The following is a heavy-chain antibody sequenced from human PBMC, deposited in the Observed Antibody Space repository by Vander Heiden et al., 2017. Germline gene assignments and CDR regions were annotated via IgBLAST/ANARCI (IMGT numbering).Heavy chain of an antibody. CDR2: ISGSGGST. CDR1: GFTFSSYA. D-gene: IGHD6-6*01. Sequence: EVQLLESGGGLVQPGGSLRLSCAASGFTFSSYALRWVRPARGKGLEWGSAISGSGGSTYYADSVKGRFTISRDNSKNTLYLQMNSLRAEDTAVYYCAKAIAARPPAFDYWGQGTLVTVSS. V-gene: IGHV3-23*01. CDR3: AKAIAARPPAFDY. J-gene: IGHJ4*02.